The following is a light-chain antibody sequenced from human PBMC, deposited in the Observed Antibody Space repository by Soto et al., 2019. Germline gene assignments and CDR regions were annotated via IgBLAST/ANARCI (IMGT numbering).Light chain of an antibody. Sequence: EIVLTQSPGTLSLSPGARAPISCRASQSVSSSSLAWYQQNPGQAPRLLIYEASSRATGIPDRFSGSGSGTDFTLTISRLEPEDFAVYYCQQYRTFGQGTKVDIK. V-gene: IGKV3-20*01. CDR1: QSVSSSS. J-gene: IGKJ1*01. CDR2: EAS. CDR3: QQYRT.